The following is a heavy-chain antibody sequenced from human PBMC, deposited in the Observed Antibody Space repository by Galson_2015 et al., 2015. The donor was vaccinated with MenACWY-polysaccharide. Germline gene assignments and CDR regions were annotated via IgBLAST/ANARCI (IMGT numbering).Heavy chain of an antibody. D-gene: IGHD2-2*01. V-gene: IGHV3-13*01. CDR1: GFTFSSYG. J-gene: IGHJ6*02. Sequence: SLRLSCAASGFTFSSYGMHWVRHATGKGLEWVSAIGTAGDTYYPGSVKGRFTISRENAKNSLYLQMNSLRAGDTAVYYCARGVVVVPAAIHYGMDVWGQGTTVTVSS. CDR2: IGTAGDT. CDR3: ARGVVVVPAAIHYGMDV.